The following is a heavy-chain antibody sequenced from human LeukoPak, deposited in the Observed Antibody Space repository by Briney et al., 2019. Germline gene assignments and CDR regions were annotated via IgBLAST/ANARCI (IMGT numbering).Heavy chain of an antibody. CDR2: IYYSGTT. CDR1: GGSVSSSNFY. Sequence: SETLSPTCTVSGGSVSSSNFYWGWIRQPPGKGLEWIGSIYYSGTTYYNPSLKSRVTISVDTSKNQFSLKLSSVTAADTAVYYCARPLYGSDVFEIWGQGTMVTVSS. V-gene: IGHV4-39*01. D-gene: IGHD4-17*01. J-gene: IGHJ3*02. CDR3: ARPLYGSDVFEI.